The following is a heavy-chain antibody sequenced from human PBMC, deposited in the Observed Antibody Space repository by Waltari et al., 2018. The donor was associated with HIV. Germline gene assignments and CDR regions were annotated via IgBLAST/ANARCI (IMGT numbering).Heavy chain of an antibody. J-gene: IGHJ4*02. CDR2: IKEDGSEI. Sequence: EVRLVESGGGLVQPGGSLRLSCEASVFTFSGPWMTWVRQAQGKGLEWVANIKEDGSEIHYVDSVKGRFTISRDNAKNSLYLQMNSLRAEDTAVYYCARRQQLTDWGQGTLVTVSS. CDR1: VFTFSGPW. V-gene: IGHV3-7*01. CDR3: ARRQQLTD. D-gene: IGHD6-13*01.